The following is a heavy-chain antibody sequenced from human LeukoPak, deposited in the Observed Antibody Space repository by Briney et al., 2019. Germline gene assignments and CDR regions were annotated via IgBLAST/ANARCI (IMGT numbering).Heavy chain of an antibody. D-gene: IGHD3-10*01. Sequence: PSETLSLTCTVSGYSISSGYYWGWIRQPPGKGLEWIGGIYYSGNTYYNPSLKSRVTISVDTSKNPFSLKLASVTAADTAVYYCARDRGFRSWFDPWGQGTLVTVSS. CDR2: IYYSGNT. CDR3: ARDRGFRSWFDP. CDR1: GYSISSGYY. V-gene: IGHV4-38-2*02. J-gene: IGHJ5*02.